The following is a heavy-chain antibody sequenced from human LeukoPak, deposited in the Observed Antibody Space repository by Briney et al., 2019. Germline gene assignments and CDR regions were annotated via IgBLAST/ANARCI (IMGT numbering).Heavy chain of an antibody. V-gene: IGHV4-38-2*02. CDR1: GYSISSGYY. Sequence: PSETLSLTCTVSGYSISSGYYWGWIRQPPGKGLEWIGSIYHSGSTYYNPSLKSRVTISVDTSKNQFSLKLSSVTAADTAVYYCARVSKVVGATPVDYWGQGTLVTVSS. J-gene: IGHJ4*02. CDR2: IYHSGST. CDR3: ARVSKVVGATPVDY. D-gene: IGHD1-26*01.